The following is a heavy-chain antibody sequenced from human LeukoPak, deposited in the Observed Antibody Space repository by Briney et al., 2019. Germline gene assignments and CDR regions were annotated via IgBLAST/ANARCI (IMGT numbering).Heavy chain of an antibody. Sequence: QPGGSLRLSCATSGFTFSSYSMNWVRQAPGKGLEWVSYISTGSTNIKQADSVKGRFTISRDNAKNSLYLQMNSLRAEDTAVYYCARDSDWAFDYWGQGILVTVSS. CDR1: GFTFSSYS. D-gene: IGHD3-9*01. CDR2: ISTGSTNI. J-gene: IGHJ4*02. CDR3: ARDSDWAFDY. V-gene: IGHV3-48*01.